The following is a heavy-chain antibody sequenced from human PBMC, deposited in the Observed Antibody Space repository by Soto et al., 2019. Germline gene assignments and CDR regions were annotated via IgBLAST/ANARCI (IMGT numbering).Heavy chain of an antibody. J-gene: IGHJ4*02. D-gene: IGHD3-22*01. CDR3: ARAGDSSGYYPFAY. CDR2: IYYSGST. V-gene: IGHV4-59*01. Sequence: SETLSLTCTVSGGSISSYYCSWTRQPPGKGLEWIGYIYYSGSTNYNPPLKSRVTISVDTSKNQVSLKLSSVTAADTAVYYCARAGDSSGYYPFAYWGQGTLVTVSS. CDR1: GGSISSYY.